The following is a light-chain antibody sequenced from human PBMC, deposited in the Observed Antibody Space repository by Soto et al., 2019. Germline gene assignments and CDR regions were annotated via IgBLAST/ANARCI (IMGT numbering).Light chain of an antibody. J-gene: IGLJ1*01. V-gene: IGLV2-14*03. CDR1: SSDVGGYNY. Sequence: QSVLTQPASVSGSPGQSITISCTGTSSDVGGYNYVSWYQQHPGKAPKLMIYDVSNRPSGVSNRFSGSKSGNTASLTISGLQAEDEADYYCSSYTSSSLHVFGTGTCSPS. CDR2: DVS. CDR3: SSYTSSSLHV.